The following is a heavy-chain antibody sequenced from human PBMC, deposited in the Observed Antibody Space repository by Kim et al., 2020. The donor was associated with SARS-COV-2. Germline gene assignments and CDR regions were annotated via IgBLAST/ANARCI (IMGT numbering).Heavy chain of an antibody. CDR2: ISSSSSYI. Sequence: GGSLRLSCAASGFTFSSYSMNWVRQAPGKGLECVSSISSSSSYIYYADSVKGRFTISRDNAKNSLYLQMNSLRAEDTAVYYCARDMCSGSDDAFDICGQGTMVTVSS. V-gene: IGHV3-21*01. CDR3: ARDMCSGSDDAFDI. J-gene: IGHJ3*02. CDR1: GFTFSSYS. D-gene: IGHD3-10*02.